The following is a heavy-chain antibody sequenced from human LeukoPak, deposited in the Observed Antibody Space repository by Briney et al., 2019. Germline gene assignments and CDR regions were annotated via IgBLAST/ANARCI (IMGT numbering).Heavy chain of an antibody. CDR2: ISYDGSNK. J-gene: IGHJ4*02. V-gene: IGHV3-30*04. CDR1: GFTFSSYA. Sequence: GGSLRLSCAASGFTFSSYAMHWVRQAPGKGLEGVAVISYDGSNKYYADSVKGRFTISRDNSKHTLYLQMNSLRAEDTAVYYCARVSGGSSKTPDYWGQGTLVTVSS. D-gene: IGHD2-15*01. CDR3: ARVSGGSSKTPDY.